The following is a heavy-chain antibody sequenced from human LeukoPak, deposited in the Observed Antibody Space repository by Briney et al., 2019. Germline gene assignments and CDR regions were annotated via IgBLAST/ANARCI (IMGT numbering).Heavy chain of an antibody. Sequence: GGSLRLSCAASGFTFSSYSMNWVRRAPGKGLEWVSYISSSSSTIYYADSVKGRFTISRDNAKNSLYLQMNSLRAEDTAVYYCARDYYYGSGSYGPWGQGTLVTVSS. CDR1: GFTFSSYS. CDR3: ARDYYYGSGSYGP. CDR2: ISSSSSTI. J-gene: IGHJ5*02. V-gene: IGHV3-48*04. D-gene: IGHD3-10*01.